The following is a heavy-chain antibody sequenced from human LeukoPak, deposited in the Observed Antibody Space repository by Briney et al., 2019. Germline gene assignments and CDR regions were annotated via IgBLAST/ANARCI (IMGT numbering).Heavy chain of an antibody. Sequence: SETLSLTCAVSGGSISSYYWSWIRQPPGKGLEWIGYIYYSGSTNYNPSLKSRVTISVDTSKNQFSLKLSSVTAADTAVYYCARDATTVTTYFDIWGQGTMVTVSS. D-gene: IGHD4-17*01. V-gene: IGHV4-59*01. CDR2: IYYSGST. J-gene: IGHJ3*02. CDR1: GGSISSYY. CDR3: ARDATTVTTYFDI.